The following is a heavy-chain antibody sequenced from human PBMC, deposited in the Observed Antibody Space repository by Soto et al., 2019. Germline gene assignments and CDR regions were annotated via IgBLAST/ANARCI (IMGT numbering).Heavy chain of an antibody. CDR1: GFTFSSYA. CDR2: ISYDGSNK. J-gene: IGHJ4*02. D-gene: IGHD3-3*01. CDR3: ARDRGGVVLRFLEWLFDY. V-gene: IGHV3-30*04. Sequence: GGSLRLSCAASGFTFSSYAMHWVRQAPGKGLEWVAVISYDGSNKYYADSVKGRFTISRDNSKNTLYLQMNSLRAEDTAVYYCARDRGGVVLRFLEWLFDYWGQGTLVTVSS.